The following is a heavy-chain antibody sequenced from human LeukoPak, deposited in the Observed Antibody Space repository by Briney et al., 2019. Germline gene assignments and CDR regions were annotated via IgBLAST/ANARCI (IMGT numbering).Heavy chain of an antibody. Sequence: PSETLSLTCAVSGVSISTNTWWSWVRQTPGKGLEWIGYIYYSGSTNYNPSLKSRATISVDTSKNQFSLKVSSVTAADTAVYYCASHSGGYAYWGQGTLVTVSS. D-gene: IGHD5-12*01. V-gene: IGHV4-4*02. J-gene: IGHJ4*02. CDR2: IYYSGST. CDR3: ASHSGGYAY. CDR1: GVSISTNTW.